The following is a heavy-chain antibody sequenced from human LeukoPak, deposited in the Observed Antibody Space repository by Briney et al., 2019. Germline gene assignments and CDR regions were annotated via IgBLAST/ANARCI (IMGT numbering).Heavy chain of an antibody. CDR1: GYRFTTYW. Sequence: GESLKISFKGSGYRFTTYWIGWVRQMPGKGLEWMGIIYPGDSDTTYSPSFRGQVTISVDKSISTAYLQWSSLKASDTAMYYCARQRDDAYDSSGYFGAWGQGTLVTVSS. D-gene: IGHD3-22*01. V-gene: IGHV5-51*01. CDR2: IYPGDSDT. CDR3: ARQRDDAYDSSGYFGA. J-gene: IGHJ5*02.